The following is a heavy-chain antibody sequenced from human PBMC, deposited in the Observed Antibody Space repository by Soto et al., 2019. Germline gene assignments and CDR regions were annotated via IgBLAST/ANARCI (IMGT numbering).Heavy chain of an antibody. CDR2: ISAYNGNT. V-gene: IGHV1-18*01. Sequence: QVQLVQSGAEVKKPGASVKVSCKASGYTFTSYGISWVRQAPGQGLEWMGWISAYNGNTNYAQKLQGRVTMTTDTSTSTDYMELRSLRSDDTAVYYCARDPDSSRWYVPPDYYYGMDVWGQGTTVTVSS. J-gene: IGHJ6*02. CDR1: GYTFTSYG. D-gene: IGHD6-13*01. CDR3: ARDPDSSRWYVPPDYYYGMDV.